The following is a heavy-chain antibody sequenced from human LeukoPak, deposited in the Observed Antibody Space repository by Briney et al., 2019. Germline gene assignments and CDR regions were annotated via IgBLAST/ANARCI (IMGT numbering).Heavy chain of an antibody. CDR1: GGTFSSYA. CDR2: INPNSGGT. CDR3: ARAGDYYYYMDV. V-gene: IGHV1-2*02. Sequence: ASVKVSCKASGGTFSSYAISWVRQAPGQGLEWMGWINPNSGGTKYAQRFQGRVTMTRDTSINTAYMDLSRLRSGDTAVYYCARAGDYYYYMDVWGKGTTVTVSS. J-gene: IGHJ6*03.